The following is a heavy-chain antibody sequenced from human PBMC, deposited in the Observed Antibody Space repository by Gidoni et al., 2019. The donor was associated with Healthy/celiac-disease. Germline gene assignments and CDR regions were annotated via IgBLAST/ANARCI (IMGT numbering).Heavy chain of an antibody. CDR2: ISGSGGST. V-gene: IGHV3-23*01. D-gene: IGHD2-21*02. CDR1: GYTFSSYA. Sequence: EVQLLESGGGLVQPGGCLRLSCAAPGYTFSSYAMSWVRQAPGKGLEWVSAISGSGGSTYYADSVKGRFTISRDNSKNTLYLQMNSLRAEDTAVYYCAKEGTVVVVSANWFDPWGQGTLVTVSS. J-gene: IGHJ5*02. CDR3: AKEGTVVVVSANWFDP.